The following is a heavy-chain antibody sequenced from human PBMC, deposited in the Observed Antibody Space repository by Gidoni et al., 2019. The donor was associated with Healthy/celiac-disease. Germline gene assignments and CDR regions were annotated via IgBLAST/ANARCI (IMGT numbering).Heavy chain of an antibody. D-gene: IGHD1-26*01. Sequence: QVQLQESGPGLVEPSQTLSPSDTVSGGSSSRGGYYWSWIRQHPGKGLEGIGYIYSSGSTYYNPSLKSRVTISVDTSKNQFSLKLSSVTAADTAVYYCARTGIVGAAYGWGQGTMVTVSS. V-gene: IGHV4-31*03. CDR1: GGSSSRGGYY. CDR2: IYSSGST. CDR3: ARTGIVGAAYG. J-gene: IGHJ3*01.